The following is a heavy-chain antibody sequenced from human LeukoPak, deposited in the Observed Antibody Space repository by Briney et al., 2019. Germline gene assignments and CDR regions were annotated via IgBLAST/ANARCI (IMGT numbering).Heavy chain of an antibody. J-gene: IGHJ4*02. CDR1: RFTFTNYA. V-gene: IGHV3-23*01. D-gene: IGHD3-10*01. Sequence: GGSLRLSCAASRFTFTNYAMHWVRQAPGKGLEWVSGILGSGGSTYYADSVKGRFTTSRDNSKNTVYLQMNSLRAEDTAVYYCAKVMTRTMVRGVPPSDYWGQGTLVTVSS. CDR2: ILGSGGST. CDR3: AKVMTRTMVRGVPPSDY.